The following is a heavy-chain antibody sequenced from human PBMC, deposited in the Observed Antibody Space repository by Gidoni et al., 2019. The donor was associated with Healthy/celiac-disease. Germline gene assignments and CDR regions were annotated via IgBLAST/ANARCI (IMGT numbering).Heavy chain of an antibody. Sequence: QVQLVQSGAEVKKPGASVKVSCKASGYTFTRYYMHWGRQAPGQGLEWMGIINPSGGSTSYAQKFQGRVTMTRDTSTSTVYMELSSLRSEDTAVYYCARDQEWELLQGYFDYWGQGTLVTVSS. CDR3: ARDQEWELLQGYFDY. CDR1: GYTFTRYY. CDR2: INPSGGST. V-gene: IGHV1-46*03. D-gene: IGHD1-26*01. J-gene: IGHJ4*02.